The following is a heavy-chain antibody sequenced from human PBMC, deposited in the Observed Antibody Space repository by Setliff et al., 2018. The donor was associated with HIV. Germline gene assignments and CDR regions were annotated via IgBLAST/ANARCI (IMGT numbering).Heavy chain of an antibody. V-gene: IGHV4-4*07. CDR2: IYSSGST. J-gene: IGHJ4*02. CDR3: AREGNWNYAPYYFDY. CDR1: GGSISSYY. Sequence: SETLSLTCTVSGGSISSYYWSWIRQPAGKGLEWIGRIYSSGSTNYNPSLQSRLTMSVDTSKNQFSLKLSSVTAADTAVYYCAREGNWNYAPYYFDYWGQGALVTVSS. D-gene: IGHD1-7*01.